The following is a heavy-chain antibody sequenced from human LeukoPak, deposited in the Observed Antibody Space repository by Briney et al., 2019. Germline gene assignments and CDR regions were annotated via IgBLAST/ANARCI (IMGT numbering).Heavy chain of an antibody. CDR3: ATNRRFLEWLFFDY. CDR1: GYSISSGYY. V-gene: IGHV4-38-2*02. J-gene: IGHJ4*02. CDR2: IYYSGST. D-gene: IGHD3-3*01. Sequence: SETLSLTCTVSGYSISSGYYWGWVRQPPGEGLEWIGYIYYSGSTYYNPSLKSRVTISVDTSKNHFSLKLSSVTAADTAVYYCATNRRFLEWLFFDYWGQGTLVTVSS.